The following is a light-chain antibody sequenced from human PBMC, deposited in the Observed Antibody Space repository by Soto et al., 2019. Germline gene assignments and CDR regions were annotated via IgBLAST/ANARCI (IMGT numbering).Light chain of an antibody. Sequence: VMTQSPATLSASPGERATLSCRASQSVSTNLAWYQQRPGKAPRLIISGAYTRATGIPARFSGSASGTEFTLTISSLQSEDFTVYYCQQYNKWPLTFGQGTKVDIK. J-gene: IGKJ1*01. CDR3: QQYNKWPLT. V-gene: IGKV3-15*01. CDR2: GAY. CDR1: QSVSTN.